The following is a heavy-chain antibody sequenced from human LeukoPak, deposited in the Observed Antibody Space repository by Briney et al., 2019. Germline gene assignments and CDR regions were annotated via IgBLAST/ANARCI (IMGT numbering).Heavy chain of an antibody. CDR2: TSTSGSII. Sequence: PGGSLRLSCAASGFTFSDYEMNWVRQALGKGLEWILHTSTSGSIIHYADSVKGRFTISRDNAKNSLYLQMNSLRAEDTALYFCARDATTEPGTVYMDVWGKGTTVTISS. CDR1: GFTFSDYE. J-gene: IGHJ6*03. V-gene: IGHV3-48*03. D-gene: IGHD6-13*01. CDR3: ARDATTEPGTVYMDV.